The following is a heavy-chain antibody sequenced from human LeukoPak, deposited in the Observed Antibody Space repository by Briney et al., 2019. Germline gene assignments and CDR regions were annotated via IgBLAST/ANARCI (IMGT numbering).Heavy chain of an antibody. D-gene: IGHD3-22*01. J-gene: IGHJ4*02. CDR3: ARDSYYDSSGRLGY. CDR1: GYTFTGYY. V-gene: IGHV1-2*02. Sequence: WASVKVSCKASGYTFTGYYMHWVRQAPGRGLEWMGWINPNSGGTNYAQKFQGRVTMTRDTSISTAYMELSRLRSDDTAVYYCARDSYYDSSGRLGYWGQGTLVTVSS. CDR2: INPNSGGT.